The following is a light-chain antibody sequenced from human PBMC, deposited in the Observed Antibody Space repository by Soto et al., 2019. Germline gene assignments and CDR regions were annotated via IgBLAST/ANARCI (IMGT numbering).Light chain of an antibody. CDR2: END. CDR3: GAWDSSLSIVV. Sequence: QSVLTQPPSVSAAPGQKVTMSCSGGSSNIGNHYVSWRQQLPRTAHKLLIYENDKRPSEMPDRFSGSKSGTSATLGITGLKTGDEADYYCGAWDSSLSIVVFGTGTKLTVL. CDR1: SSNIGNHY. J-gene: IGLJ1*01. V-gene: IGLV1-51*02.